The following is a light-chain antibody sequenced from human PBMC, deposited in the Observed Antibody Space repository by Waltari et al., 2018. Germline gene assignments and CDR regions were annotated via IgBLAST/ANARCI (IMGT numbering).Light chain of an antibody. V-gene: IGLV1-36*01. CDR2: YDD. CDR1: SSNIGNNA. Sequence: QSVLTQPPSVSAAPRQRVTISCSGSSSNIGNNAVNWYQQLPGKAPKHLIYYDDLLPSGVSDRFSGSKSGTSASLAISGLQSEDEADYYCVAWDDSLNGVVFGGGTKLTVL. CDR3: VAWDDSLNGVV. J-gene: IGLJ2*01.